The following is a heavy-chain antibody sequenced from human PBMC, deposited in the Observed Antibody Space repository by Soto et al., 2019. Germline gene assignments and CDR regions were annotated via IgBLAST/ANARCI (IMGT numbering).Heavy chain of an antibody. D-gene: IGHD3-16*02. CDR1: GGSFSGYY. J-gene: IGHJ3*02. CDR3: ARDQNMITFGGVIAEDAFDI. V-gene: IGHV4-34*01. CDR2: INHSGST. Sequence: KPSETLSLTCAVYGGSFSGYYWSWIRQPPGKGLEWMGEINHSGSTNYNPSLKSRVTISVDTSENQFSLKLSSVTAADTAVYYCARDQNMITFGGVIAEDAFDIWGQGTMATVSS.